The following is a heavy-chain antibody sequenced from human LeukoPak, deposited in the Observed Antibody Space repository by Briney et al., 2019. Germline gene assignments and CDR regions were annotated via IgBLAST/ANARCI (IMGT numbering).Heavy chain of an antibody. Sequence: SETLSLTCSVSGGSIRSYYWSWIRQPPGKGLEWIGYIYYSGSTNYNPSLKSRVTISVDTSKNQFSLKLSSVTAADTAVYYCARGQYYYDSSGRNWFDPRGQGTLVTVSS. V-gene: IGHV4-59*01. CDR1: GGSIRSYY. CDR2: IYYSGST. CDR3: ARGQYYYDSSGRNWFDP. J-gene: IGHJ5*02. D-gene: IGHD3-22*01.